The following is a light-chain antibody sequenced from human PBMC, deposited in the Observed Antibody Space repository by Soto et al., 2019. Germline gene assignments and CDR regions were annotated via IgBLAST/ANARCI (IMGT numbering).Light chain of an antibody. CDR1: QSLSKS. J-gene: IGKJ4*02. Sequence: EVVLTQSPGTLSLSPGERATLSCRASQSLSKSLVWYQQKPGQAPRLLIDGASYRATGIPARFSGSGSGTDFSLTISSLEPEDFAVYFCQQRSSWPLTFGGGTKVDI. CDR3: QQRSSWPLT. V-gene: IGKV3-11*01. CDR2: GAS.